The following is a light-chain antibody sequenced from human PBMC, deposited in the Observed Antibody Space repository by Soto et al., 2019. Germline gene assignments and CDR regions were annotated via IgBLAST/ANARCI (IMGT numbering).Light chain of an antibody. J-gene: IGKJ2*01. Sequence: EIVMTQSPATLSVSPGERATLSCRASQSVSSNLAWYQQKPGQAPRLLIYGASTRATGLPARFSGSGSGTEFTLTISSLQSEDLAVYYCQQYNNWPYTFGQGTKLEIK. CDR2: GAS. CDR3: QQYNNWPYT. V-gene: IGKV3-15*01. CDR1: QSVSSN.